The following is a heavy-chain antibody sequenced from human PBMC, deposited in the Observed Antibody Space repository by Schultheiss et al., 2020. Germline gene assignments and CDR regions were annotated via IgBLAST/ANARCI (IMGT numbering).Heavy chain of an antibody. V-gene: IGHV4-61*02. Sequence: TLSLTCTVSGGSISSGSYYWSWIRQPAGKGLEWIGRIYTSGSTNYNPSLKSRVTISVDTSKNQFSLKLSSVTAADTAVYYCARGGGLYRLYYFDYWGQGTLVTVSS. CDR2: IYTSGST. CDR1: GGSISSGSYY. CDR3: ARGGGLYRLYYFDY. J-gene: IGHJ4*02. D-gene: IGHD3-3*01.